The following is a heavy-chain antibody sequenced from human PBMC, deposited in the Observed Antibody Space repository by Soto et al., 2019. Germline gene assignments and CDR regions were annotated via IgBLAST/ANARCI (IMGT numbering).Heavy chain of an antibody. V-gene: IGHV3-23*01. D-gene: IGHD6-19*01. J-gene: IGHJ3*02. Sequence: EVQLLESGGGLVQPGGSLRLSCAASGFTFSIYAMSFVRQTPGKGLAWVSAISGSGGNTYYAESVKGRFTISRDNSRNTVYLQMNSLRVDDTAVYYFAKVAYVSGWFLDAFYIWGQGTMVTVSS. CDR3: AKVAYVSGWFLDAFYI. CDR2: ISGSGGNT. CDR1: GFTFSIYA.